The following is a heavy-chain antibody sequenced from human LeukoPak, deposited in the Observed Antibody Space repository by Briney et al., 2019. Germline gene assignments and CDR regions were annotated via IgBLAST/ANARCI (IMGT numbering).Heavy chain of an antibody. CDR2: ITSSSRTI. Sequence: GGSLRLTCEASGFTFSSYSMNWVGQAPGKGLEWVSCITSSSRTIYYADSVRGRFTISRDNAKNSLYLQMNSLRAEDTAVYYCANSWDGSYYFDYWGQGTLVTVSS. D-gene: IGHD1-26*01. V-gene: IGHV3-48*01. CDR1: GFTFSSYS. CDR3: ANSWDGSYYFDY. J-gene: IGHJ4*02.